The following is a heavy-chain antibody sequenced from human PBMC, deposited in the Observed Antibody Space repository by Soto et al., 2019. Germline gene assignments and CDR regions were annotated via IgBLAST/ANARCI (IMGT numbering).Heavy chain of an antibody. Sequence: SETMCVTWTVAGGNIGGDCGSWIRQTHGKGLEWIGYIYSRGNTNYNPSLKSRVTISVDTSKTHFSLNLSSVTAADTAVYYCARGRPRDGYNSGHSDFDIWGQGTMVTVSS. V-gene: IGHV4-59*01. CDR1: GGNIGGDC. D-gene: IGHD5-12*01. CDR2: IYSRGNT. CDR3: ARGRPRDGYNSGHSDFDI. J-gene: IGHJ3*02.